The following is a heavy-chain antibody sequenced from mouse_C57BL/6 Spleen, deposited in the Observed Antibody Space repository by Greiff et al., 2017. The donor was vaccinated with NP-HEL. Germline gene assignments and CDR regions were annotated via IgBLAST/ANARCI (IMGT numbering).Heavy chain of an antibody. CDR1: GYTFTSYW. CDR3: ARSHGSSWYFDV. D-gene: IGHD1-1*01. J-gene: IGHJ1*03. V-gene: IGHV1-69*01. Sequence: VQLQQPGAELVMPGASVKLSCKASGYTFTSYWMHWVKQRPGQGLEWIGESDPSDSYNNYNQKLKGKTTLTVDQSSRTAYMQLSSLTSEDSAVYYCARSHGSSWYFDVWGTGTTVTVSS. CDR2: SDPSDSYN.